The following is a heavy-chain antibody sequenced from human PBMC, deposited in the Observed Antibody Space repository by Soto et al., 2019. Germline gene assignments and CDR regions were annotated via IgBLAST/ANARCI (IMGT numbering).Heavy chain of an antibody. D-gene: IGHD3-9*01. CDR3: ASEYYDILTGYSSMDV. V-gene: IGHV3-7*03. J-gene: IGHJ6*02. Sequence: GGSLRLSCAASGFTFSSYWMSWVRQAPGKGLEWVANIKQDGSEKYYVDSVKGRFTISRDNAKNSLYLQMNSLRVEDTAVYYCASEYYDILTGYSSMDVWGQGTTVTVSS. CDR2: IKQDGSEK. CDR1: GFTFSSYW.